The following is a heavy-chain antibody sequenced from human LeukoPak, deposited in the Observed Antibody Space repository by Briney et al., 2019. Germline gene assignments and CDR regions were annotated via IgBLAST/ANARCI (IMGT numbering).Heavy chain of an antibody. CDR1: GDSINDYY. V-gene: IGHV4-59*01. Sequence: SETLSLTCTVSGDSINDYYWTWIRQPPGKRPEWIGYIYYSGTTTYNPSLRSRVTISLDTSKNQFSLKLSSVTAADTAVYYCARRFCSSAGCHRTFNYFDPWGQGTLVTVSS. CDR3: ARRFCSSAGCHRTFNYFDP. J-gene: IGHJ5*02. CDR2: IYYSGTT. D-gene: IGHD2-2*01.